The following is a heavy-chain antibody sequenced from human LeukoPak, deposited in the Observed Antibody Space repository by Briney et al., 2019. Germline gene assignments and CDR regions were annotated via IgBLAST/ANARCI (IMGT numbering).Heavy chain of an antibody. CDR1: GFTFSNYA. Sequence: GGSLRLSCAASGFTFSNYAMSWVRQAPGKGLEWVSAISGSGGSTYYGDSVKGRFTISRDNAKNSLYLQMNSLRDEDTAVYYCARDLSSVPTRWGQGTLVTVSS. CDR3: ARDLSSVPTR. V-gene: IGHV3-23*01. J-gene: IGHJ4*02. CDR2: ISGSGGST. D-gene: IGHD3-10*01.